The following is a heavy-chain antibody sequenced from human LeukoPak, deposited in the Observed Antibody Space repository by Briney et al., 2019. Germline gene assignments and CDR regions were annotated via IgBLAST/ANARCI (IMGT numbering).Heavy chain of an antibody. CDR1: GGSISSSNYY. V-gene: IGHV4-39*01. J-gene: IGHJ6*03. CDR2: IYYSGDT. CDR3: ARWPGYRDYYYYMDV. Sequence: PSETLSLTCTVSGGSISSSNYYWVWIRQPPGKGLEWIGSIYYSGDTYYNPSLKSRVTISVDTSKNQFSLKLSSVTAADTAVYYCARWPGYRDYYYYMDVWGKGTTVTVSS. D-gene: IGHD6-13*01.